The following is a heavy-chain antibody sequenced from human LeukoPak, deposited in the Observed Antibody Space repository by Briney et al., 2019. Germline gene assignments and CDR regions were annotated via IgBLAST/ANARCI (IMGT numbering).Heavy chain of an antibody. Sequence: ASVKVSCKASGYTFTGYYMHWVRQAPGQGLEWMGIINPSGGSTSYAQKFQGRVTMTRDTSTSTVYMELSSLRSEDTAVYYCARGYRDGSGSYYMEDAFDIWGQGTMVTVSS. CDR3: ARGYRDGSGSYYMEDAFDI. CDR2: INPSGGST. J-gene: IGHJ3*02. D-gene: IGHD3-10*01. CDR1: GYTFTGYY. V-gene: IGHV1-46*01.